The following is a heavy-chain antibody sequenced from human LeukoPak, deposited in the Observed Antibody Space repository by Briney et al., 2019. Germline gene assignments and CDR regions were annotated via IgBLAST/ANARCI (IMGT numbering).Heavy chain of an antibody. Sequence: ASVKVSCKASGYTFTSYYMHWVRQAPGQGLEWMGIINPSGGSTSYAQKFQGRVTMTRDTSTSTVYMELSSLRSEDTAVYYCARDTGTTPPYDVPGVYWGQGTLVTVSS. D-gene: IGHD1-1*01. CDR1: GYTFTSYY. CDR3: ARDTGTTPPYDVPGVY. V-gene: IGHV1-46*01. J-gene: IGHJ4*02. CDR2: INPSGGST.